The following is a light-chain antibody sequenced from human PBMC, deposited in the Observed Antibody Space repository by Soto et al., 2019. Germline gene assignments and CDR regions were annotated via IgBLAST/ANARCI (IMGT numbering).Light chain of an antibody. Sequence: QSALTQPASVSGSPGQSITISCTGTSSDVGGYNYVSWYQQHPGKAPKLMIYDVSNRPSGVSNRFSGSKSGNTASLTISGLQAEDEADYYCSSYTSSNTLHVLFGGGTTLTVL. V-gene: IGLV2-14*01. J-gene: IGLJ2*01. CDR2: DVS. CDR1: SSDVGGYNY. CDR3: SSYTSSNTLHVL.